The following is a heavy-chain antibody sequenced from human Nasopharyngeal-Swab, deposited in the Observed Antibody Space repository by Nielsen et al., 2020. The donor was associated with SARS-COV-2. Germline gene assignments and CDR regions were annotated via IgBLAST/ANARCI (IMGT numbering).Heavy chain of an antibody. CDR1: GGSISSYY. CDR2: IYYSGST. V-gene: IGHV4-59*08. CDR3: ARQNYYGSGTYDAFDI. J-gene: IGHJ3*02. Sequence: SETLSLTCTVSGGSISSYYWSWIRQPPGKGLEWIGYIYYSGSTNYNPSLKSRVTISVDTSKNQFSLKLSSVTAADTAVYYCARQNYYGSGTYDAFDIWGQGTMVTVSS. D-gene: IGHD3-10*01.